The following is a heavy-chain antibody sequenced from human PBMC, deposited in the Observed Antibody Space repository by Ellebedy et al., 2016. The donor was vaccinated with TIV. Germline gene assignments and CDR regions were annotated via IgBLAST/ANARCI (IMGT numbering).Heavy chain of an antibody. CDR1: GFTFTSYW. Sequence: PGGSLRLSCVASGFTFTSYWMHWVRQAPGKGLEWVSRIYSDGRQTNYADSVKGRFTISRDNAKHTVYLQMNSLRAEDTAVYYCARDPFLEGDYWGRGTRVTVSS. J-gene: IGHJ4*02. CDR3: ARDPFLEGDY. V-gene: IGHV3-74*01. CDR2: IYSDGRQT. D-gene: IGHD2/OR15-2a*01.